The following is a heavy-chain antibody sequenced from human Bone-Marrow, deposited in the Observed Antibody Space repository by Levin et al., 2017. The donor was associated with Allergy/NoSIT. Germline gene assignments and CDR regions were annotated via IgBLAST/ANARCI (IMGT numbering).Heavy chain of an antibody. Sequence: PGESLKISCEASGYTFTSYDINWVRQATGQGLEWMGWLNPNSGNTGYAQKFQGRVTMTRDTSIRTAYMELSSLRSEDTAVYYCARGSYGGWTSGFPQDYWGQGTLVTVSS. V-gene: IGHV1-8*01. CDR1: GYTFTSYD. J-gene: IGHJ4*02. D-gene: IGHD6-19*01. CDR3: ARGSYGGWTSGFPQDY. CDR2: LNPNSGNT.